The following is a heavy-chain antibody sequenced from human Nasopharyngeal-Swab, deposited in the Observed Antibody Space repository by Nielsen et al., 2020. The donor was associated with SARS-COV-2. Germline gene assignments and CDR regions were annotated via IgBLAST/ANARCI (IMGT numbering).Heavy chain of an antibody. CDR3: ARDPTPPYYDFWSGYPYGWFDP. CDR1: GFTFSDYY. V-gene: IGHV3-7*01. Sequence: GESLKISCAASGFTFSDYYMSWVRQAPGQGLEWVSNIKQDGSEKYYVDSVKGRFTISRDNAKNSLYLQMNSLRAEDTAVYYCARDPTPPYYDFWSGYPYGWFDPWGQGTLVTVSS. J-gene: IGHJ5*02. D-gene: IGHD3-3*01. CDR2: IKQDGSEK.